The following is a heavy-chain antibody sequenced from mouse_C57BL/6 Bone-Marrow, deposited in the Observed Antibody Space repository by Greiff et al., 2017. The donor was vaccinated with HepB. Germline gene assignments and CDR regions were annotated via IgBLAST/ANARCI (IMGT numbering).Heavy chain of an antibody. CDR3: TRAFLFPACFAC. CDR1: GYTFTGYW. D-gene: IGHD1-1*01. CDR2: ILPGSGST. J-gene: IGHJ3*01. V-gene: IGHV1-9*01. Sequence: VQLQQPGAELMKPGASVKLSCKATGYTFTGYWIDWVKQRPGHGLEWIGMILPGSGSTNYNEKFKGKATFTADTSSNTAYMQLSSLTTEDSAIYCSTRAFLFPACFACWGKGTLVTVSA.